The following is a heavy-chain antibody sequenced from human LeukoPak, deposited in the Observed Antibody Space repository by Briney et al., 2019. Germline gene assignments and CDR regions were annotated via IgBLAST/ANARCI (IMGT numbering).Heavy chain of an antibody. CDR3: ARPLVGARAFDY. D-gene: IGHD1-26*01. CDR1: GFTFRRYE. CDR2: ISSSGSTI. V-gene: IGHV3-48*03. J-gene: IGHJ4*02. Sequence: GGSLRLSCAASGFTFRRYEMNWVRQAPGKGLEWVSYISSSGSTIYYAESVKGRFTISRDNAKNSVYLQMNSLRAEDTAVYYCARPLVGARAFDYWGQGTLVTVSS.